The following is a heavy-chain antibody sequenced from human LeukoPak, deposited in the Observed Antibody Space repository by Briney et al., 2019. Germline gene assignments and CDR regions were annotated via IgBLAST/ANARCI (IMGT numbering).Heavy chain of an antibody. CDR2: IYSGGST. CDR1: GFTVSSNY. CDR3: VRLRRNSDRSYYYYYYDS. D-gene: IGHD3-10*01. J-gene: IGHJ5*01. Sequence: PGGSLRLSCAASGFTVSSNYMSWVRQAPGKGLEWVSVIYSGGSTYYADSVRGRFTISRDNAKSSLYLQMDSLRAEDTAVYYCVRLRRNSDRSYYYYYYDSWGQGILVTVSS. V-gene: IGHV3-53*01.